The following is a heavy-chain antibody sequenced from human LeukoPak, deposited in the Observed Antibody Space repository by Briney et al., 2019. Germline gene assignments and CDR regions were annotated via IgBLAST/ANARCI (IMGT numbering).Heavy chain of an antibody. CDR1: SGSISSGGYY. Sequence: SETLSLTCTVSSGSISSGGYYWSWIRQHPGKGLEWIGYIYYSGSTYYNPSLKSRVTISVDTSKNQFSLKLSSVTAADTAVYYCARVRFLKWLLPNWFDPWGQGTLVTVSS. D-gene: IGHD3-3*01. CDR3: ARVRFLKWLLPNWFDP. J-gene: IGHJ5*02. CDR2: IYYSGST. V-gene: IGHV4-31*03.